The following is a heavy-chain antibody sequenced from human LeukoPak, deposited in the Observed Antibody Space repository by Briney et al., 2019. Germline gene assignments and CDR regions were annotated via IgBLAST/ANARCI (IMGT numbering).Heavy chain of an antibody. CDR3: AKGSLEPVRYFDWLLEIPLSD. J-gene: IGHJ4*02. V-gene: IGHV3-30*18. D-gene: IGHD3-9*01. CDR1: GFTFSSYG. CDR2: ISYDGSNK. Sequence: PGGSLRLSCAASGFTFSSYGMHWVRQAPGKGLEWVAVISYDGSNKYYADSVKGRFTISRDNSKNTLYLQMNSLRAEDTAVYYCAKGSLEPVRYFDWLLEIPLSDWGQGTLVTVSS.